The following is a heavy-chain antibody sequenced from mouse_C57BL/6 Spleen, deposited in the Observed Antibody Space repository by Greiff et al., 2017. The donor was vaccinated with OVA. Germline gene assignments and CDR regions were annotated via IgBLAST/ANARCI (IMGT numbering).Heavy chain of an antibody. CDR2: INPNNGGT. D-gene: IGHD2-4*01. V-gene: IGHV1-22*01. Sequence: DVQLQESGPELVKPGASVKMSCKASGYTFTDYNMHWVKQSHGKSLEWIGYINPNNGGTSYNQKFKGKATLTVNKSSSTAYMELRSLTSEDSAVYYCARRYDYDGFAYWGQGTLVTVSA. CDR1: GYTFTDYN. CDR3: ARRYDYDGFAY. J-gene: IGHJ3*01.